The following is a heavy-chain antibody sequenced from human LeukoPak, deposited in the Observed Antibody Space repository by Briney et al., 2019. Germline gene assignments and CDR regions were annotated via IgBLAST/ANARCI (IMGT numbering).Heavy chain of an antibody. CDR1: GFTFSSYD. Sequence: PGGSLRLSCAASGFTFSSYDMHWVRQATGKGLELVSAIGTAGDTYYPGSVKGRFTISRENAKNSLYLQMNSLRAGDTAVYYCARAAPLRYFDLDYWGQGTLVTVSS. CDR2: IGTAGDT. J-gene: IGHJ4*02. V-gene: IGHV3-13*01. CDR3: ARAAPLRYFDLDY. D-gene: IGHD3-9*01.